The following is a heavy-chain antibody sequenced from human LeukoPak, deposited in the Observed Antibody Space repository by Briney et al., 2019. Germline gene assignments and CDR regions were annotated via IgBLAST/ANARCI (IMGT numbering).Heavy chain of an antibody. J-gene: IGHJ4*02. CDR2: ISYDGSNK. Sequence: PGGSLRLSCAASGFTFSSYGMHWVRQAPGKGLERVAVISYDGSNKYYADSVKGRFTISRDNSKNTLYLQMNSLRAEDTAVYYCANARCYYDSPFDYWGQGTLVTVSS. D-gene: IGHD3-22*01. CDR3: ANARCYYDSPFDY. V-gene: IGHV3-30*18. CDR1: GFTFSSYG.